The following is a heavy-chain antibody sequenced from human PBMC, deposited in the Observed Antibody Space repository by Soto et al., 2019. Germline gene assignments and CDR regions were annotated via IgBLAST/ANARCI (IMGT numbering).Heavy chain of an antibody. J-gene: IGHJ6*02. D-gene: IGHD2-2*01. CDR1: GGSISNYY. V-gene: IGHV4-59*01. CDR3: SRERTGYADHYYGMDI. CDR2: IYYRGST. Sequence: PSETLSLTCTVSGGSISNYYWSWIRQTPGKGLEWIGYIYYRGSTNYNPSLKSRVTISVDTPRNQFSLRLSSVTAADTAVYYCSRERTGYADHYYGMDIWGQGTTVTVSS.